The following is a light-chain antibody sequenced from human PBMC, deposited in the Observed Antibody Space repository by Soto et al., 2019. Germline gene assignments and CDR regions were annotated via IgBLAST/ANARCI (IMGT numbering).Light chain of an antibody. Sequence: QSVLTQPSSVSGAPGQRVTISCTGTSSNIGAGYDVHWYQHLPGTAPKLLIYTNDNRPSGVPDRFSASNSGTSASLAIAGLQAEDEAEYYCQSYDSSLGGYVFGTGTEVTVL. V-gene: IGLV1-40*01. J-gene: IGLJ1*01. CDR1: SSNIGAGYD. CDR2: TND. CDR3: QSYDSSLGGYV.